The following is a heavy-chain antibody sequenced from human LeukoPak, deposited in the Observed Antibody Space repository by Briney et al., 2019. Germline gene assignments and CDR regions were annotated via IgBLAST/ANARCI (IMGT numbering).Heavy chain of an antibody. D-gene: IGHD5-18*01. Sequence: SETLSLTCTVSGGPISSGGYYWSWIRQHPGKGLEWIGYIYYSGSTYYNPSLKSRVTISVDTSKNQFSLKLSSVTAADTAVYYCARGLLTSRASDTAMVAGAFDIWGQGTMVTVSS. V-gene: IGHV4-31*03. J-gene: IGHJ3*02. CDR2: IYYSGST. CDR1: GGPISSGGYY. CDR3: ARGLLTSRASDTAMVAGAFDI.